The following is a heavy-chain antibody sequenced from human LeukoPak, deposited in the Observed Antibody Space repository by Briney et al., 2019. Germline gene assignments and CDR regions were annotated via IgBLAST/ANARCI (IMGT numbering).Heavy chain of an antibody. Sequence: GASVKVSCKPSGYTFTGYYMHWVRQAPGQGLEWMGRINPNSGGTNYAQKFQGRVTKTRDTSISTAYMELSRLRSDDTAVYYCARDLAAARGRGIDYWGQGTLVTVSS. J-gene: IGHJ4*02. CDR1: GYTFTGYY. CDR2: INPNSGGT. CDR3: ARDLAAARGRGIDY. D-gene: IGHD6-13*01. V-gene: IGHV1-2*06.